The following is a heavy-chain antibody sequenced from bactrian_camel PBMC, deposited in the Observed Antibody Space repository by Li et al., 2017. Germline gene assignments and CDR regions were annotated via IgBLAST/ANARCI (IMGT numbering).Heavy chain of an antibody. Sequence: HVQLVESGGGSVQAGGSLRLSCVVSGHSRGSNCVGWYRLPPGRAPAEREGIAAIRRSGGETWYAGSVKGRFTISLDDAKRMLSLQMDALKTEDTAVYYCRADCSSGHIDPNFGYWGQGTQVTVS. CDR3: RADCSSGHIDPNFGY. CDR2: IRRSGGET. CDR1: GHSRGSNC. V-gene: IGHV3S54*01. J-gene: IGHJ6*01.